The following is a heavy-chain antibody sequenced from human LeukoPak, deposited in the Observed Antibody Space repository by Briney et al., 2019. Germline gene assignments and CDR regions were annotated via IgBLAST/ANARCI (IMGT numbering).Heavy chain of an antibody. Sequence: GGSLRLSCAASGFTFSSYAMHWVRQAPGKGLEWVAVISYDGSNKYYAGSVKGRFTISRDNSKNTLYLQMNSLRAEDTAVYYCARDRGEDPYCTNGVCYPDYWGQGTLVTVSS. CDR2: ISYDGSNK. CDR3: ARDRGEDPYCTNGVCYPDY. CDR1: GFTFSSYA. J-gene: IGHJ4*02. D-gene: IGHD2-8*01. V-gene: IGHV3-30-3*01.